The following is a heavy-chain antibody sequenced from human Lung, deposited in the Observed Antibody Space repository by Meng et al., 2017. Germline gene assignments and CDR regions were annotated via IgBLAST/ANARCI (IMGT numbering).Heavy chain of an antibody. D-gene: IGHD2-21*01. CDR1: GGSSSSDNW. CDR2: IYHSGST. J-gene: IGHJ4*02. Sequence: VQLQESGPGLVKPSGTLSLTCAVSGGSSSSDNWWSWVRQPPGKGLEWIGEIYHSGSTNHNPSLKSRITISVDKPKNQFSLTLSSVTAADTAVYYCTKNDFYCLGYWGQGTLVTVSS. V-gene: IGHV4-4*02. CDR3: TKNDFYCLGY.